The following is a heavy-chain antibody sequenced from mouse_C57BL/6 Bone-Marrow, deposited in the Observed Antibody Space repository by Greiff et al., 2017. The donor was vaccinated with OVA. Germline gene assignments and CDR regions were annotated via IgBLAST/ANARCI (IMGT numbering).Heavy chain of an antibody. Sequence: EVQLQQSGPELVKPGASVKISCKASGYTFTDYYMNWVKQSHGKSLEWIGDINPNNGGTSYNQKFKGKATLTVDKSSSTAYMELRSLTSEDSAVYYCARRTDDGLYAMDYWGQGTSVTVSS. J-gene: IGHJ4*01. D-gene: IGHD2-3*01. V-gene: IGHV1-26*01. CDR3: ARRTDDGLYAMDY. CDR1: GYTFTDYY. CDR2: INPNNGGT.